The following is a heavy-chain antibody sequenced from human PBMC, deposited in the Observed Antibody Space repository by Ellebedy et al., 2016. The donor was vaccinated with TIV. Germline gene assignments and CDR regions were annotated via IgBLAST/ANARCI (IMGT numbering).Heavy chain of an antibody. CDR1: GFSFSSYG. V-gene: IGHV3-33*01. J-gene: IGHJ4*02. Sequence: PGGSLRLSCAASGFSFSSYGMHWVRQAPGKGLEWVAVIWHDGSEKYYVDSVKGRFTISRDNSKNTLYLQLNSLRAEDRAVYYCARGGAGGAFEYWGQGTLVTVSS. D-gene: IGHD1-26*01. CDR3: ARGGAGGAFEY. CDR2: IWHDGSEK.